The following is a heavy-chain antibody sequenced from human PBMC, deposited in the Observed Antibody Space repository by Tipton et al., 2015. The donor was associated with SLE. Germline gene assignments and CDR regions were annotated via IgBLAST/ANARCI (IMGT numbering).Heavy chain of an antibody. D-gene: IGHD5-18*01. CDR2: ISGSGGMT. Sequence: SLRLSCAASGLTFNTYAMSWIRQAPGKGLEWVAVISGSGGMTYYADSVKGRFTISRDNSKNTLYLQMNSLRAEDTALYYCAKGDTSMGYYWGQGTLVTVSS. J-gene: IGHJ4*02. CDR1: GLTFNTYA. CDR3: AKGDTSMGYY. V-gene: IGHV3-23*01.